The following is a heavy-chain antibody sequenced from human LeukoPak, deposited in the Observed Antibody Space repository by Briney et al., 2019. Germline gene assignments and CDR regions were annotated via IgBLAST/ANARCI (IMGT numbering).Heavy chain of an antibody. Sequence: AGGSLRLSCAASGFTFSSYAMSWVRQAPGKGLEWVSAISGSGGSTYYADSVKGRFTISRDNSKNTLYLQMNSLRAEDTDVYYCAKDKDYYGSGSFDYWGQGTLVTVSS. CDR2: ISGSGGST. J-gene: IGHJ4*02. D-gene: IGHD3-10*01. CDR1: GFTFSSYA. CDR3: AKDKDYYGSGSFDY. V-gene: IGHV3-23*01.